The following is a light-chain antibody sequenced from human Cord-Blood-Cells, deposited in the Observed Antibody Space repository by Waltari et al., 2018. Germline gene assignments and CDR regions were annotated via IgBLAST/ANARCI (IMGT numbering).Light chain of an antibody. Sequence: QPALTQPASVSGSPGQSITISCTRTSSDVGRYNLVSWYQQHPGKAPKLMIYEGRNRPSGVSNRFSGSKSGNTASLTISGLQAEDEADYYCCSYAGSSTWVFGGGTKLTVL. CDR1: SSDVGRYNL. J-gene: IGLJ3*02. V-gene: IGLV2-23*01. CDR2: EGR. CDR3: CSYAGSSTWV.